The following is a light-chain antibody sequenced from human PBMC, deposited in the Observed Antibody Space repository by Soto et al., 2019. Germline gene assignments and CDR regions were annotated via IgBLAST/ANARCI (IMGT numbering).Light chain of an antibody. CDR2: DAS. J-gene: IGKJ5*01. Sequence: EIPSAQSASSGSASVGDRVNLPCRTSHRISNWLAWYQRQPGTAPTLLISDASSLESGVPSRFSGTGSGTEFTLTISSLQPEDFATYYCQLDSTYPITFGQGARLE. CDR3: QLDSTYPIT. CDR1: HRISNW. V-gene: IGKV1-5*01.